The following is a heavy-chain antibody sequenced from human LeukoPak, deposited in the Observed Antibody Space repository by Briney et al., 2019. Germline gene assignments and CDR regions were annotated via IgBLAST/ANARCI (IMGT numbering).Heavy chain of an antibody. D-gene: IGHD6-13*01. CDR2: INEVGTEK. J-gene: IGHJ4*02. Sequence: GGSLRLSCAASGFTFSRYWMNWVRQAPGKGLEWVANINEVGTEKHYVDSVEGRFTTSRDNAENSLFLQMNSLRVKDAAVYYCARGLRTAAGLDYWGQGTLVTVSS. CDR1: GFTFSRYW. V-gene: IGHV3-7*04. CDR3: ARGLRTAAGLDY.